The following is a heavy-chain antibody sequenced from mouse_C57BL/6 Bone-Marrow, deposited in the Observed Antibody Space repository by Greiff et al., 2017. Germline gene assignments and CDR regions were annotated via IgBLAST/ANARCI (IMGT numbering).Heavy chain of an antibody. D-gene: IGHD2-1*01. CDR2: IYPGSGST. CDR1: GYTFTSYW. Sequence: QVQLQQSGAELVKPGASVKMSCKASGYTFTSYWITWVKQRPGQGLEWIGDIYPGSGSTNYNEKFKSKATLTVETSSSTAYMQLSSLTSEDSAVYYCARIYGNYGYWYFDVWGTGTTVTVSS. CDR3: ARIYGNYGYWYFDV. J-gene: IGHJ1*03. V-gene: IGHV1-55*01.